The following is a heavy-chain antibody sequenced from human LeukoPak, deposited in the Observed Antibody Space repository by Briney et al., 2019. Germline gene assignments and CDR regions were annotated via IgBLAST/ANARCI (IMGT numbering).Heavy chain of an antibody. D-gene: IGHD1/OR15-1a*01. CDR2: ISGSGGST. CDR1: RFTFSSYA. V-gene: IGHV3-23*01. J-gene: IGHJ6*02. Sequence: LGGSLRLSCAASRFTFSSYAMSWVRQAPGKGLEWVSGISGSGGSTYYADSVKGRFTISRDNSKNTLYLQMNSLRAEDTAVYYCAKNMNYYYYYGMDVWGQGTTVTVSS. CDR3: AKNMNYYYYYGMDV.